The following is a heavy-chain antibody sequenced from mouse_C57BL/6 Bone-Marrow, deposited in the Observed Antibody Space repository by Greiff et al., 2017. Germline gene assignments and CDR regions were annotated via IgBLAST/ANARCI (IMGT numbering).Heavy chain of an antibody. CDR1: GFNIKDDY. J-gene: IGHJ2*01. CDR2: IDPENGDT. D-gene: IGHD1-1*01. V-gene: IGHV14-4*01. CDR3: TTSFTTVVATDFDY. Sequence: VHVKQSGAELVRPGASVKLSCTASGFNIKDDYMHWVKQRPEQGLEWIGWIDPENGDTEYASKFQGKATITADTSSNTAYLQLSSLTSEDTAVYYCTTSFTTVVATDFDYWGQGTTLTVSS.